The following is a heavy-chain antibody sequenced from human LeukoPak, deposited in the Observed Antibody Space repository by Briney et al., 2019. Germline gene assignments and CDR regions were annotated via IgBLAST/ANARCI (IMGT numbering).Heavy chain of an antibody. CDR1: GYTFTGYY. V-gene: IGHV1-2*02. D-gene: IGHD2-2*01. J-gene: IGHJ4*02. CDR3: ARVFSCSSTSCYASSGFDY. Sequence: ASVKVSCKASGYTFTGYYMHWVRQAPGQGLEWMGWINPNSGGTNYAQKFQGRVTMTRDTSISTAYMELSRLRSDDTAVYYCARVFSCSSTSCYASSGFDYWGQGTLVTVSS. CDR2: INPNSGGT.